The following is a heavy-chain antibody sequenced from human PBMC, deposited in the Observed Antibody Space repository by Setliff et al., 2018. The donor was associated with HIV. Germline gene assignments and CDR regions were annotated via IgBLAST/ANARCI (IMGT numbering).Heavy chain of an antibody. Sequence: GGSLRLSCAASGFTFDNVDMNWVRQAPGKGPEWVSSISKNSFSIYYTDSVKGRFTVSRDNSRDTLYLQMNSLRVEDTAVYYCATGRLRATSPFDNWGQGTLVTVSS. CDR3: ATGRLRATSPFDN. D-gene: IGHD1-26*01. J-gene: IGHJ4*02. V-gene: IGHV3-23*01. CDR2: ISKNSFSI. CDR1: GFTFDNVD.